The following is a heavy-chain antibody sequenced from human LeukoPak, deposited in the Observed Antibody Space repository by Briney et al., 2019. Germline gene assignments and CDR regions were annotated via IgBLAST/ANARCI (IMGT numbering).Heavy chain of an antibody. V-gene: IGHV4-39*07. Sequence: PSETLSLTCTVSGGSISSISYYWGWIRQPPGKGLEWIGSIYYSGSTSYNPSLESRVTISVDTSKNQFSLKLSSVTAADTAVYYCAARMLDYYYYMDVWGKGTTVTVSS. CDR2: IYYSGST. CDR1: GGSISSISYY. D-gene: IGHD2-8*01. CDR3: AARMLDYYYYMDV. J-gene: IGHJ6*03.